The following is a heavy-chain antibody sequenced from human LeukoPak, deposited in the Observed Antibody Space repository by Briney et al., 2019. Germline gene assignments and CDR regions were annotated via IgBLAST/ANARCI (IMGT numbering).Heavy chain of an antibody. CDR3: VSFYETY. CDR2: INSDGSWT. CDR1: GNYW. Sequence: GGSLRLSCAASGNYWMHWVRQAPGKGLVWVSHINSDGSWTSYADSVKGRFTISKDSAKNTVYLQMNNLRAEDTAVYYCVSFYETYWGRGTLVTVSS. D-gene: IGHD2-2*01. J-gene: IGHJ4*02. V-gene: IGHV3-74*01.